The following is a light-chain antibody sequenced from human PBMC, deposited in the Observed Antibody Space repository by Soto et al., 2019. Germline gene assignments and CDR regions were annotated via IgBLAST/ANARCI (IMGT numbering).Light chain of an antibody. J-gene: IGKJ1*01. CDR2: AAS. CDR1: QGITNY. V-gene: IGKV1-27*01. Sequence: DIQVTASPSSLSSSVGDRVLITCRASQGITNYLAWYQQKPGKVPKLLIYAASTLQSGVPSRFSGSGSGTDFTLTISSLQPDDFATYYCQHYNSYSEAFGQGTKVDIK. CDR3: QHYNSYSEA.